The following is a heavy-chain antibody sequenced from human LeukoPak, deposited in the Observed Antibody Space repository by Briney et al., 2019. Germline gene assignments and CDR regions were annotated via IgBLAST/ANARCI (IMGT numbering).Heavy chain of an antibody. CDR2: IWYDGSNK. J-gene: IGHJ4*02. V-gene: IGHV3-33*06. CDR1: GFTFSSYG. Sequence: PGRSLRLSCAAPGFTFSSYGMHWVRQAPGKGLEWVAVIWYDGSNKYYADSVKGRFTISRDNSKNTLYLQMNSLRAEDTAVYYCAKDGRGPYYDILTGYFGDWGQGTLVTVSS. D-gene: IGHD3-9*01. CDR3: AKDGRGPYYDILTGYFGD.